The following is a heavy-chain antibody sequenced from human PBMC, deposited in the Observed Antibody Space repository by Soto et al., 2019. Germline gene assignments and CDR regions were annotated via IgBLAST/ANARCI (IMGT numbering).Heavy chain of an antibody. CDR2: IYYSGST. Sequence: PSETLSLTCTVSGGSISSYYWSWIRQPPGKGLEWIGYIYYSGSTNYNPSLKSRVTISVDTSKNQFSLKLSSVTAADTAVYYCGREGRTGGPYYYYYGMDVWGQGTTVTVSS. V-gene: IGHV4-59*01. J-gene: IGHJ6*02. CDR3: GREGRTGGPYYYYYGMDV. CDR1: GGSISSYY.